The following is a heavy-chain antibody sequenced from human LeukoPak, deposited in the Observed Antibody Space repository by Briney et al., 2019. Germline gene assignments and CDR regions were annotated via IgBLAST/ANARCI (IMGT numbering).Heavy chain of an antibody. CDR1: GFTFSTYW. J-gene: IGHJ1*01. D-gene: IGHD1-26*01. CDR3: ARVGATWYFQH. Sequence: GGSLRLSCAASGFTFSTYWMSWVRQAPGKGPEWVANMKPDGSEKHYVDSVKGRFTISRDNAKNSLYLQMNSLRDEDTAVYYCARVGATWYFQHWGQGALVTVSS. V-gene: IGHV3-7*02. CDR2: MKPDGSEK.